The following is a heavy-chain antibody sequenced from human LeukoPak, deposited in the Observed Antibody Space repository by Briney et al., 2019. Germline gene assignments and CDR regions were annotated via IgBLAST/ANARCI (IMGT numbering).Heavy chain of an antibody. V-gene: IGHV3-9*01. D-gene: IGHD6-13*01. CDR3: AKDIGYSSSWYYFDY. J-gene: IGHJ4*02. CDR2: ISWNSGSI. Sequence: QPGGSLRLSCAASGFNFDDNAMHWVRQAPGKGLEWVSGISWNSGSIDYADSVKGRFTISRDNAKNSLYLQMNSLRAEDTALYYCAKDIGYSSSWYYFDYWGQGTLVTVSS. CDR1: GFNFDDNA.